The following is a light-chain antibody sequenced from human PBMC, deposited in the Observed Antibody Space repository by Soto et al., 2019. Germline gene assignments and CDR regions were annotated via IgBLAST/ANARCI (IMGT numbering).Light chain of an antibody. CDR1: QSISSR. Sequence: DIQMTQSPSTLSASVGDTVTVTCRASQSISSRLAWYQQKSGKAPNLLIYDASSLEGGVPSRFSGSASETEFTLTISSLQPDDFATYYCQQYINGWTFGQGTKVDIK. CDR3: QQYINGWT. J-gene: IGKJ1*01. CDR2: DAS. V-gene: IGKV1-5*01.